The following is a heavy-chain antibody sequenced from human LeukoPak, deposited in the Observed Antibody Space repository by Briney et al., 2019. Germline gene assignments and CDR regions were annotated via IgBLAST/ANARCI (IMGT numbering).Heavy chain of an antibody. Sequence: SETLSLTCAVSGGSISSSNWWSWVRQPPGKGLEWIGEIYHSGSTNYNPSLKSRVTISVDKSKNQFSLKLSSVTAADTAVYYCARGISYYDSSGYNDAFDIWGQGTMVTVSS. J-gene: IGHJ3*02. CDR3: ARGISYYDSSGYNDAFDI. D-gene: IGHD3-22*01. V-gene: IGHV4-4*02. CDR2: IYHSGST. CDR1: GGSISSSNW.